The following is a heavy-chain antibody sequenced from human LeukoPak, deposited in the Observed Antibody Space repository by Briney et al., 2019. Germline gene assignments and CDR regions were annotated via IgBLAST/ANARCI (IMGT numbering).Heavy chain of an antibody. CDR1: GGSISSYY. Sequence: PSETLSLTCTVSGGSISSYYWSWIRQPPGKGLEWIGYIYYSGSTNYNPSLKSRVTISVDTSKNQFSLKLSSVTAADTAVYYCATTLYYDSSGPEAYFDYWGQGTLVTISS. CDR2: IYYSGST. D-gene: IGHD3-22*01. V-gene: IGHV4-59*08. CDR3: ATTLYYDSSGPEAYFDY. J-gene: IGHJ4*02.